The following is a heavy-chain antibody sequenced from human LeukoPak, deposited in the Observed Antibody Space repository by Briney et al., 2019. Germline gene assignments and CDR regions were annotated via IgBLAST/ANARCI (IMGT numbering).Heavy chain of an antibody. J-gene: IGHJ3*02. V-gene: IGHV4-59*01. D-gene: IGHD2-15*01. Sequence: PSETLSLTCTDSGGSISSYYWSWIRQPPGKGLGWIGYIYYSGSTNYNPSLKSRVTISVDTSKNQFSLKLSSVTAADTAVYYCARAPILPDIWGQGTMVTVSS. CDR2: IYYSGST. CDR1: GGSISSYY. CDR3: ARAPILPDI.